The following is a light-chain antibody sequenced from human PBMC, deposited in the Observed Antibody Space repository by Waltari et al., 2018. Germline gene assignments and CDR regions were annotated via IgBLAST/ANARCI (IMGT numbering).Light chain of an antibody. V-gene: IGLV2-14*01. CDR1: SSDLGGYSF. CDR2: DVS. CDR3: SSYTSIIPPFL. J-gene: IGLJ1*01. Sequence: QSALTQPASVSGSPGQSITISCTRSSSDLGGYSFFSWYQQHPGKAPKLMIYDVSHRPSGVSHRFSGSKSGHTASLTISGLQPEDEAYYYCSSYTSIIPPFLFGAGTKVTVL.